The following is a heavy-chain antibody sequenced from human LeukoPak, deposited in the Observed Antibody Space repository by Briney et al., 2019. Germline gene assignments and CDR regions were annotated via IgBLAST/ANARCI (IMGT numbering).Heavy chain of an antibody. CDR1: GYIFTGYY. V-gene: IGHV1-2*02. J-gene: IGHJ4*02. D-gene: IGHD1-26*01. Sequence: ASVKVSCKASGYIFTGYYMHWVRQAPGQGLEWMGWINPKSGGTNYAQKFQGRVTMTRDTSISTAYMELSRPRSDDTAVYYCARQLGATSRDYWGQGTLVTVSS. CDR2: INPKSGGT. CDR3: ARQLGATSRDY.